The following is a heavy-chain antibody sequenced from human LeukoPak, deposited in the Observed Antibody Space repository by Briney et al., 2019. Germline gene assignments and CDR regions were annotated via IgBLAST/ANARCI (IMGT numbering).Heavy chain of an antibody. D-gene: IGHD2/OR15-2a*01. CDR2: INRDGSAT. CDR1: GFTFSGYW. Sequence: GGXXXXSCAAXGFTFSGYWMHWVRQAPGKGLVWVSRINRDGSATNYAGSVKGRFTISRDNAKNTLFLQMSSLRVEDTAVYYCAKRLYANYFDYWGQGTLVTVSS. CDR3: AKRLYANYFDY. V-gene: IGHV3-74*01. J-gene: IGHJ4*02.